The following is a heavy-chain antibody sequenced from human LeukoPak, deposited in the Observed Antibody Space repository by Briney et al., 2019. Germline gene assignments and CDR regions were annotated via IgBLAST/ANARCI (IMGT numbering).Heavy chain of an antibody. J-gene: IGHJ4*02. Sequence: SQTLSLTCVIAGDSVSSNTAAWNWIRQSPLRGLEWLGRTFYRSRWYNDYAGSVKSRITISPDTSKNHFSLQLDSVTPEDTAMYYCARDGWPAFDYWGQGSLVTVSS. CDR2: TFYRSRWYN. CDR3: ARDGWPAFDY. D-gene: IGHD2-15*01. V-gene: IGHV6-1*01. CDR1: GDSVSSNTAA.